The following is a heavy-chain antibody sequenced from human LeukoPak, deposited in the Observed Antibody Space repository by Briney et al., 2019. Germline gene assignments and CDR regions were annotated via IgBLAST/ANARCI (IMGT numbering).Heavy chain of an antibody. CDR3: ARGNRPTFYFNNWFDP. Sequence: SETLSLTCTVSGGSISSYYWSWIRQPPGKGLEWIGYIYYSGSTNYNPSLKSRVTISVDTSKNQFSLKLSSVTAADTAVYYCARGNRPTFYFNNWFDPWGQGTLVTVSS. D-gene: IGHD3-10*01. V-gene: IGHV4-59*12. CDR2: IYYSGST. J-gene: IGHJ5*02. CDR1: GGSISSYY.